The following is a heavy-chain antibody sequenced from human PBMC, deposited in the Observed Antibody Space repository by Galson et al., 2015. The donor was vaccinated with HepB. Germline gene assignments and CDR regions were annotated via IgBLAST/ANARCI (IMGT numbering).Heavy chain of an antibody. J-gene: IGHJ3*02. D-gene: IGHD3-22*01. CDR1: GFTFSSYW. Sequence: SLRLSCAASGFTFSSYWMSWVRQAPGKGLEWVANIKQDGSEKYYVDSVKGRFTISRDNAKNSLYLQMNSLRAEDTAVYYCERESPMIVVVNTQPGGAFDIWGQGTMVTVSS. CDR2: IKQDGSEK. V-gene: IGHV3-7*03. CDR3: ERESPMIVVVNTQPGGAFDI.